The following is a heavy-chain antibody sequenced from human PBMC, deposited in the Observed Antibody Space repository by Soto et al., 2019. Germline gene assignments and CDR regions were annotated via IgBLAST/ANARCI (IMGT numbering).Heavy chain of an antibody. CDR1: GDTFNFYS. V-gene: IGHV1-69*02. CDR3: ASIYGSGYRALNY. D-gene: IGHD3-10*01. CDR2: VNPIVSMS. Sequence: QVQLVQSGAEVKRPGSSVKVSCKASGDTFNFYSINWVRQAPGLGLEWMGRVNPIVSMSNYAQKFQGRVTVTADKSTITAELELSSLRSDDTANYYCASIYGSGYRALNYCGQVELVTLS. J-gene: IGHJ4*02.